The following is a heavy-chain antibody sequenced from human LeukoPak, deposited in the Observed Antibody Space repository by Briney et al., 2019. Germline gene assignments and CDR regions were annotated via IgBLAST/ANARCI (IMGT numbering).Heavy chain of an antibody. CDR1: GFTFSNDA. CDR3: ATTTHDYGDYAEAFDI. Sequence: GGSLRLSCAASGFTFSNDAMTWVRQAPGKGLEWVSGITGNSGSTFYADSVKGRFTISRDNSKNTLYLQMNSLRAEDTAVYYCATTTHDYGDYAEAFDIWGQGTMVTVSS. CDR2: ITGNSGST. D-gene: IGHD4-17*01. V-gene: IGHV3-23*01. J-gene: IGHJ3*02.